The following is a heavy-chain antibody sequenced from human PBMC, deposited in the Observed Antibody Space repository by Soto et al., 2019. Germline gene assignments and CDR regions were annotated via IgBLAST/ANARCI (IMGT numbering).Heavy chain of an antibody. Sequence: SGPTLVNPTQTLTLTCTFSGFSLSTSGVGVGWIRQPPGKALEWLALIYWDDDKRYSPSLKSRLTITKDTSKNQVVLTMTNMDPVDTATYYCVHSPYEQTSDYFDYWGQGTLVTVSS. CDR2: IYWDDDK. D-gene: IGHD5-12*01. CDR1: GFSLSTSGVG. CDR3: VHSPYEQTSDYFDY. J-gene: IGHJ4*02. V-gene: IGHV2-5*02.